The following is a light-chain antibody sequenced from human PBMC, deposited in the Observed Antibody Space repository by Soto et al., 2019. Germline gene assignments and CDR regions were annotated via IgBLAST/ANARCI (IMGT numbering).Light chain of an antibody. CDR1: SSNIGANYA. CDR3: QSYDSSLTGWV. J-gene: IGLJ1*01. V-gene: IGLV1-40*01. Sequence: SVLTQPPSVSGAPGPRVTISCAGSSSNIGANYAVHWYQQLPGTAPKLLIYDYNTRPSGVPDRFSGSKSGTSASLAITGLQAEDEADYYCQSYDSSLTGWVFGTGTKVTVL. CDR2: DYN.